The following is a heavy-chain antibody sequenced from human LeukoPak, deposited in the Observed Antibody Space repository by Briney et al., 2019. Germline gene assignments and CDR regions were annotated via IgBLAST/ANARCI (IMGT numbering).Heavy chain of an antibody. D-gene: IGHD6-19*01. CDR3: ARNLDRSGWYFGVN. J-gene: IGHJ1*01. CDR1: GASISNYY. Sequence: PSEALSLTCSVSGASISNYYWSWIRQPPGKGLEWIGYIYYSGNTNYNPSLKSRVTLTIDTSKNQFSLRLTSVTAADTAVYYCARNLDRSGWYFGVNWGQGTLVTVSS. CDR2: IYYSGNT. V-gene: IGHV4-59*01.